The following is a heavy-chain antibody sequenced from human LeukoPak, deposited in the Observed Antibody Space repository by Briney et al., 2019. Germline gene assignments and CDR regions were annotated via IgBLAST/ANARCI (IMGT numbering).Heavy chain of an antibody. CDR1: GFTFTKYW. D-gene: IGHD3-22*01. CDR3: ARDLVTTIVVPYDF. V-gene: IGHV3-7*01. Sequence: GGSLRLSCAASGFTFTKYWMAWVRQAPGKGLEWLANMNQDGSHIYYVDSVKGRFTISRDNAKNSLYLQLDSLRAEDTAVYYCARDLVTTIVVPYDFWGQGTLVTVSS. CDR2: MNQDGSHI. J-gene: IGHJ4*02.